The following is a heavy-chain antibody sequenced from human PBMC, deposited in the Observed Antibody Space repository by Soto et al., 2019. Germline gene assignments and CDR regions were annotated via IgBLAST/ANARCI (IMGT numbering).Heavy chain of an antibody. CDR2: ISGSEGGT. D-gene: IGHD2-15*01. Sequence: GGSLRLSCAASGFTFSSYAMNWVRQTPGKGLQWVSVISGSEGGTYYADSVKGRFTISRDNSKNTLYLQMNSLRAEDTAVYYCAKSYCSGGSCYGYFDDWGRGSLVTVSS. CDR3: AKSYCSGGSCYGYFDD. V-gene: IGHV3-23*01. CDR1: GFTFSSYA. J-gene: IGHJ4*02.